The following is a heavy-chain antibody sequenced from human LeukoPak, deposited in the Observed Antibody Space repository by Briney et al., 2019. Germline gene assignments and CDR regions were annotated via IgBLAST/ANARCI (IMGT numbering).Heavy chain of an antibody. CDR1: GFTFSSYS. CDR3: ARGGRHNWFDP. J-gene: IGHJ5*02. CDR2: ISSSSSTI. V-gene: IGHV3-48*01. Sequence: GGSLRLSCAASGFTFSSYSMNWVRQAPGKGLEWVSYISSSSSTIYYADSVKGRFTISRDNAKNSLYLQMNSLRAEDTAVYYCARGGRHNWFDPWGQGTLVTVSS. D-gene: IGHD3-10*01.